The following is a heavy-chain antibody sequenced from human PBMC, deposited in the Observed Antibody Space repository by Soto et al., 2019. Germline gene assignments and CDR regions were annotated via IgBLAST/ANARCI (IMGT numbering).Heavy chain of an antibody. CDR3: ASGRLFDF. V-gene: IGHV1-8*01. CDR1: GYTFTSYD. CDR2: MNPNSGNT. J-gene: IGHJ4*02. Sequence: GASVKVSCKASGYTFTSYDINWVRQATGQGLEWMGWMNPNSGNTGYTQKFQGRVIMTRNTSISTAYMELSSLTSEDMAVYYCASGRLFDFWGQGTLVTGSS.